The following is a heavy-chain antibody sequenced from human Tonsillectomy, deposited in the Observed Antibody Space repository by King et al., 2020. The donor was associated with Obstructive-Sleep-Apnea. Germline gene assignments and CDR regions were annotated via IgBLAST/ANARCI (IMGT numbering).Heavy chain of an antibody. J-gene: IGHJ4*02. V-gene: IGHV3-53*04. CDR3: ARRSKNYGDDLDY. Sequence: VQLVESGGGLVQPGGSLRLSCAASGFTVSSNYMSWVRQAPGKGLEWVSVIYSCGDTSYADSVKGRCTISRHNSKNTLYLQMNSLRAEDTAVYYCARRSKNYGDDLDYWGQGTLVTVSS. D-gene: IGHD2-21*02. CDR1: GFTVSSNY. CDR2: IYSCGDT.